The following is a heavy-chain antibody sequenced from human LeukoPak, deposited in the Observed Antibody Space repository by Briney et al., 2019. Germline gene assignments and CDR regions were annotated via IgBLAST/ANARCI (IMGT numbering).Heavy chain of an antibody. Sequence: SETLSLTCTVSGGSISSYYWSWIRQPPGKGLEWIGYIYYSGSTNYNPSLKSRVTISVDTSKNQFSLKLSSVTAADTAVYYCVRQDYSNYGGAFDYWGQGTLVTDSS. J-gene: IGHJ4*02. V-gene: IGHV4-59*08. D-gene: IGHD4-11*01. CDR1: GGSISSYY. CDR2: IYYSGST. CDR3: VRQDYSNYGGAFDY.